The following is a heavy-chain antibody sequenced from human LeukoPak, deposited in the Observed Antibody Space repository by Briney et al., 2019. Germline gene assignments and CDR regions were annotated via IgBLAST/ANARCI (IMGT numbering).Heavy chain of an antibody. Sequence: GGSLRLSCAASGFTFSSYAMSWVRQAPGKGLEWVSAISGSGGSTYYADSVKGRFTISRDNSKNTLYLQMNSLRAEDTAVYYCARGYGSSRGWYWGQGTQVTVSS. CDR3: ARGYGSSRGWY. J-gene: IGHJ4*02. CDR2: ISGSGGST. D-gene: IGHD6-6*01. V-gene: IGHV3-23*01. CDR1: GFTFSSYA.